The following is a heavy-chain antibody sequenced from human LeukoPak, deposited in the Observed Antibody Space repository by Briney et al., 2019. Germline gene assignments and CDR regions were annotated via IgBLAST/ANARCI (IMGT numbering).Heavy chain of an antibody. CDR3: ARVTIAVAGLFDY. J-gene: IGHJ4*02. D-gene: IGHD6-19*01. Sequence: PSETLSLTCTVSGGSISSYYWSWIRQPPGKGLEWIGYIYYSGSTNYNPSLKSRVTISVDTSKNQFSLKLSSVTAADTAVYYCARVTIAVAGLFDYWGQGTLVTVSS. V-gene: IGHV4-59*08. CDR2: IYYSGST. CDR1: GGSISSYY.